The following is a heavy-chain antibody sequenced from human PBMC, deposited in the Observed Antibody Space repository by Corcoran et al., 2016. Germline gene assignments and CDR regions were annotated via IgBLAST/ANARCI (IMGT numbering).Heavy chain of an antibody. Sequence: QVQLVQSGAEVKKPGASVKVSCKASGYTFTSYAMHWVRQAPGQRLEWMGWINAGNGNTKYSQKFQGRVTITRDTSASTAYMELSSLRSEDTAVYYGARDARPYYDFWSGYYPAYYYYGMDVWGQGTTVTVSS. CDR2: INAGNGNT. V-gene: IGHV1-3*01. CDR1: GYTFTSYA. D-gene: IGHD3-3*01. CDR3: ARDARPYYDFWSGYYPAYYYYGMDV. J-gene: IGHJ6*02.